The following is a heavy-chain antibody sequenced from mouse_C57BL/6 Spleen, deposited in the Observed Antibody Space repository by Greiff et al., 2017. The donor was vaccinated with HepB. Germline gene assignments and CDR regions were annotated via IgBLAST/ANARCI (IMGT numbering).Heavy chain of an antibody. J-gene: IGHJ2*01. D-gene: IGHD3-2*02. CDR2: ISSGGSYT. CDR1: GFTFSSYG. Sequence: EVQGVESGGDLVKPGGSLKLSCAASGFTFSSYGMSWVRQTPDKRLEWVATISSGGSYTYYPDSVKGRFTISRDNAKNTLYLQMSSLKSEETAMYYCARQRSSGFDYWGQGTTLTVSS. CDR3: ARQRSSGFDY. V-gene: IGHV5-6*01.